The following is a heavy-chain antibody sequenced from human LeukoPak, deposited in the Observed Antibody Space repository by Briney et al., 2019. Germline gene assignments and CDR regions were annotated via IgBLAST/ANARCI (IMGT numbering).Heavy chain of an antibody. CDR3: ARDGGSGWYDDWFDS. V-gene: IGHV3-7*01. J-gene: IGHJ5*01. Sequence: GGSLRLSCAASGFTFSSYWMSWVRQAPGKGLEWVANIKQDGSEKYYVDSVKGRFTISRDNAKNSLYLQMNSLRAEDTAVYYCARDGGSGWYDDWFDSWGQGTLVTVSS. D-gene: IGHD6-19*01. CDR1: GFTFSSYW. CDR2: IKQDGSEK.